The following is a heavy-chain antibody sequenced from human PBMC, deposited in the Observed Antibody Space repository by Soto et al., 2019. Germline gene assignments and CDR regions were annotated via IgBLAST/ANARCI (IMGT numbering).Heavy chain of an antibody. CDR1: GFTFSTYP. J-gene: IGHJ4*02. CDR2: MNGDGSNT. CDR3: VTSYGDPPG. V-gene: IGHV3-74*02. D-gene: IGHD4-17*01. Sequence: EAQLLESGGGLVQPGGSLRLSCAASGFTFSTYPMSWVRQAPGKGLEWVSRMNGDGSNTAYADSVKGRFSISRDNAKNTLYLQMNGLRVDDTAVYYCVTSYGDPPGWGQGTLVTVSS.